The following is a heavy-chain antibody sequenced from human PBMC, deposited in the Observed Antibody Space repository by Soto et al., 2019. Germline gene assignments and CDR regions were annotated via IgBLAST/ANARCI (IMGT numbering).Heavy chain of an antibody. CDR2: ISGSGGST. CDR3: AKLPFYMIVVVIPPHRSVYFDY. Sequence: PGGSLRLSCAASGFTFSSYAMSWVRQAPGKGLEWVSAISGSGGSTYYADSVKGRFTISRDNSKNTLYLQMNSLRAEDTAVYYCAKLPFYMIVVVIPPHRSVYFDYWGQGTLVTVSS. J-gene: IGHJ4*02. CDR1: GFTFSSYA. V-gene: IGHV3-23*01. D-gene: IGHD3-22*01.